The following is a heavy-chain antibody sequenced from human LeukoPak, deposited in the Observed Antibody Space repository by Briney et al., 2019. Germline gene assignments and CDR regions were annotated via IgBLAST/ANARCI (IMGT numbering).Heavy chain of an antibody. CDR2: INPDSGAT. V-gene: IGHV1-2*02. Sequence: GASVKVSCKTSGYTFTNYGISWVRQAPGQGLEWMGWINPDSGATNYAQNFQGRVTMTRDTSISTAYMELNSLRSDDTAVYYCARVDTTMVIKTDYWGQGTLVTVSS. D-gene: IGHD5-18*01. CDR3: ARVDTTMVIKTDY. J-gene: IGHJ4*02. CDR1: GYTFTNYG.